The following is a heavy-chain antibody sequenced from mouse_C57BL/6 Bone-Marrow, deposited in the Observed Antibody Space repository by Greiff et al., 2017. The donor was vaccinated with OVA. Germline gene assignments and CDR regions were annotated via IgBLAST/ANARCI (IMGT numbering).Heavy chain of an antibody. D-gene: IGHD1-1*01. CDR3: ARNGDYYYGSSYDV. V-gene: IGHV1-50*01. CDR2: IDPSDSYT. CDR1: GYTFTSYW. Sequence: QVQLQQSGAELARPGASVKLSCKASGYTFTSYWMQWVKQRPGQGLEWIGEIDPSDSYTNYNQKFKGKATLTVDTSSSTAYMQLSSLTSEDSAVYYCARNGDYYYGSSYDVWGTGTTVTVSS. J-gene: IGHJ1*03.